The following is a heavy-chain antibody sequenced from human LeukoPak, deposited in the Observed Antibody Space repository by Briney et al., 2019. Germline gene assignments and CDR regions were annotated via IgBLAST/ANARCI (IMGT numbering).Heavy chain of an antibody. CDR2: ISGSGGST. Sequence: PGGSLRLSCAASGFTFSSYGMSWVRQAPGKGLEWVSAISGSGGSTYYADSVKGRFTISRDNSRNTLYLQMNSLRAEDTAVYYCAKGAAAVHDAFDIWGQGTMVTVSS. D-gene: IGHD6-13*01. V-gene: IGHV3-23*01. CDR3: AKGAAAVHDAFDI. CDR1: GFTFSSYG. J-gene: IGHJ3*02.